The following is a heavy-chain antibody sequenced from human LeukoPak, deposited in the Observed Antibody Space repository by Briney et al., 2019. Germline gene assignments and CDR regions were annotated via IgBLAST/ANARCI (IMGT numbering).Heavy chain of an antibody. J-gene: IGHJ6*02. V-gene: IGHV1-2*02. Sequence: ASVKVSCKASGYTFTGYYMHWVRQAPGQGLEWMGWINPNSGGTNYAQKFQGRVTMTRDTSISTAYMELSRPRSDDTAVYYCARDQGYCSSTSCFNYYYGMDVWGQGTTVTVSS. D-gene: IGHD2-2*01. CDR1: GYTFTGYY. CDR3: ARDQGYCSSTSCFNYYYGMDV. CDR2: INPNSGGT.